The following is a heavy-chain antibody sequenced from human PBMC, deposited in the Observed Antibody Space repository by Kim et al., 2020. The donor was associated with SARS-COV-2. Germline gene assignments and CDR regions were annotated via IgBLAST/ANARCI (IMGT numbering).Heavy chain of an antibody. CDR2: IWYDGSNK. CDR1: GFTFSSYG. Sequence: GGSLRLSCAASGFTFSSYGMHWVRQAPGKGLEWVAVIWYDGSNKYYADSVKGRFTISRDKSKNTLYLQMNSLRAEDTAVYYCARDLGVVVAATEYFDLWGRGTLVTVSS. J-gene: IGHJ2*01. D-gene: IGHD2-15*01. CDR3: ARDLGVVVAATEYFDL. V-gene: IGHV3-33*01.